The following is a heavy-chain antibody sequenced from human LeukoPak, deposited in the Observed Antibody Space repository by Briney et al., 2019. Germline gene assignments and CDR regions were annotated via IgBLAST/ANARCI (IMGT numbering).Heavy chain of an antibody. D-gene: IGHD1-7*01. CDR1: GGSISSGSYS. Sequence: SETLSLTCTVSGGSISSGSYSWIWIRQPPRKGLEYIANISYIGNTEYNPSLKNRVTVSVDTSKNQFSLKLSSVTAADTAVYYCARGRYNWNYAGQYYFDYWGQGTLVTVSS. CDR3: ARGRYNWNYAGQYYFDY. V-gene: IGHV4-39*01. J-gene: IGHJ4*02. CDR2: ISYIGNT.